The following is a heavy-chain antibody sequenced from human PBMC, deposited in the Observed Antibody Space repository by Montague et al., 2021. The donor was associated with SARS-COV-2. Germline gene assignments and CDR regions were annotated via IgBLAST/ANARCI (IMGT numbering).Heavy chain of an antibody. CDR2: IYYSGRT. Sequence: SETLSLTCTVSGASISSYYWSWIRQHPGKGLEWIGYIYYSGRTNYNPSLKSRVTISVDTSKNQFSLKLSSVTAADTAVYYCARTYYDILTGYYNRGAFDIWGQGTMVTVSS. CDR3: ARTYYDILTGYYNRGAFDI. J-gene: IGHJ3*02. V-gene: IGHV4-59*08. CDR1: GASISSYY. D-gene: IGHD3-9*01.